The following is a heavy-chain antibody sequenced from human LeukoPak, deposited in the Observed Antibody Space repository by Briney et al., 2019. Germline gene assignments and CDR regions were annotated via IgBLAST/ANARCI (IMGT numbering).Heavy chain of an antibody. CDR2: ISYDGSNK. CDR3: ATAKRRGYSGYDSDIAVAVADY. J-gene: IGHJ4*02. V-gene: IGHV3-30*19. CDR1: GFTFSSYG. D-gene: IGHD5-12*01. Sequence: GGSLRLSCAASGFTFSSYGMHWVRQAPGKGLEWVAVISYDGSNKYYADSVKGRFTISRDNSKNTLYLQMNSLRAEDTAVYYCATAKRRGYSGYDSDIAVAVADYWGQGTLVTVSS.